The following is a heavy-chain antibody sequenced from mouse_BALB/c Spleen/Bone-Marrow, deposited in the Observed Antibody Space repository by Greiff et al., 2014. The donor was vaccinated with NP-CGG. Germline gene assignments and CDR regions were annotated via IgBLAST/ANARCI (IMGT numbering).Heavy chain of an antibody. CDR3: ARFYYYGSSYFDV. CDR2: ISDGGSYT. CDR1: GFTFSDYY. Sequence: EVKVEESGGGLVKPGGSLELSCAASGFTFSDYYMYWVRQTPEKRLEWVATISDGGSYTYYPDSVKGRFTISRDNAKNNLYLQMSSLKSEDTAMYYCARFYYYGSSYFDVWGAGTTVTVSS. V-gene: IGHV5-4*02. J-gene: IGHJ1*01. D-gene: IGHD1-1*01.